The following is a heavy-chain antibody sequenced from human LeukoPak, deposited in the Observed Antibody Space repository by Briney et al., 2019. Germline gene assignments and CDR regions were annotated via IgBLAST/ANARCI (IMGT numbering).Heavy chain of an antibody. Sequence: ASVKVSCKASGYTFTSYYMHWVRQAPGQGLEWMGIINPSGGNTGYAQKFQGRVTITRNTSISTAYMELSSLRSEDTAVYYCARGHSSSWYASFWFDPWGQGTLVTVSS. CDR2: INPSGGNT. CDR3: ARGHSSSWYASFWFDP. J-gene: IGHJ5*02. CDR1: GYTFTSYY. D-gene: IGHD6-13*01. V-gene: IGHV1-46*01.